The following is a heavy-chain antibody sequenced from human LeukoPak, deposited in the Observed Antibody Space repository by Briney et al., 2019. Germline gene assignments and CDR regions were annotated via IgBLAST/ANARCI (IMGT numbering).Heavy chain of an antibody. Sequence: GRSLRLSCAASGFTFSSYAMHWVRQAPGKGLEWVAVISYDGSNKYYADSVKGRFTISGDNSKNTLYLQLNSLRAEDTAVYYCARNGIYQLHWVWFDPWGQGTLVTVSS. J-gene: IGHJ5*02. CDR2: ISYDGSNK. CDR1: GFTFSSYA. D-gene: IGHD2-2*01. CDR3: ARNGIYQLHWVWFDP. V-gene: IGHV3-30-3*01.